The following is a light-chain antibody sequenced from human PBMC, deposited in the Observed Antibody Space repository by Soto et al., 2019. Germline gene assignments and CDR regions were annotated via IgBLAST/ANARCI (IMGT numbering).Light chain of an antibody. V-gene: IGLV1-40*01. Sequence: QPVLTQPPSVSGAPGQRVTISCTGSSSNIGAGYDVHWYQQLPGTAPKLLIFGNTNRPSGVPDRFSGSKSDTSASLAITGLQAEDEADYYCQSYDSSLSGSYVVFGGGTKLTVL. J-gene: IGLJ2*01. CDR3: QSYDSSLSGSYVV. CDR2: GNT. CDR1: SSNIGAGYD.